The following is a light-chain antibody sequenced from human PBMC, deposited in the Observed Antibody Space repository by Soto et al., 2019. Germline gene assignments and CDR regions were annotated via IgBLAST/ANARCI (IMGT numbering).Light chain of an antibody. Sequence: QSVLTQPTSVSLSPGQSITMSCTGNHNDIGTYDYVSWYQQHPGRAPRLLIHGVTTRPSGISGRFSASKSGLTASLTISGLQPEDEADYYCSSFTSNRIYVFGPGTKVTVL. CDR1: HNDIGTYDY. CDR2: GVT. CDR3: SSFTSNRIYV. J-gene: IGLJ1*01. V-gene: IGLV2-14*03.